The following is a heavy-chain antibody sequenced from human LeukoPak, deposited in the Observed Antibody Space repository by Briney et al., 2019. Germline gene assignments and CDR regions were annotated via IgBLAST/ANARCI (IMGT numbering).Heavy chain of an antibody. J-gene: IGHJ4*02. Sequence: PGRSLRLSCAASGFTFSSYGMHWVRQAPGKGLEWVAVIWYDGSNKYYADSVKGRFTISRDKSKNTLYLHMNSLRAEDTAVDYCARDRGSIAAAVICGYFDYWGQGTLVTVSS. CDR3: ARDRGSIAAAVICGYFDY. CDR2: IWYDGSNK. D-gene: IGHD6-13*01. V-gene: IGHV3-33*01. CDR1: GFTFSSYG.